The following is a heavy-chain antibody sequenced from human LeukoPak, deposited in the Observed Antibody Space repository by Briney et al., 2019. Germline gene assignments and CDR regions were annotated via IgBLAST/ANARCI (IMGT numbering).Heavy chain of an antibody. CDR1: GGSISSIY. D-gene: IGHD3-10*01. V-gene: IGHV4-59*01. J-gene: IGHJ6*03. CDR3: ARVEEGYGSGRRENYYYYYMDV. CDR2: TYYSGST. Sequence: PSETLSFTSTVSGGSISSIYWSWIRPRPGKGLEWIVYTYYSGSTNYKPSLKSRATISVDTSKNQFSLKLSSVTAADTAVYYCARVEEGYGSGRRENYYYYYMDVWGKGNTVTISS.